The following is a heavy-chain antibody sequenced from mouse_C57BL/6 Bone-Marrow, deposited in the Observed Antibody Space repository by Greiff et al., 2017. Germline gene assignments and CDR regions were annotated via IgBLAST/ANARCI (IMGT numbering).Heavy chain of an antibody. V-gene: IGHV1-78*01. CDR3: ARENLIYYGNLLAMDY. CDR2: IYPRDGST. D-gene: IGHD2-1*01. J-gene: IGHJ4*01. CDR1: GYTFTDHT. Sequence: VQVVESDAELVKPGASVKISCKVSGYTFTDHTIHWMKQRPEQGREWIGYIYPRDGSTKYTEKYKGKATLTADKSSSTAYMQLNSLTSEDSAVYFCARENLIYYGNLLAMDYWGQGTSVTVSS.